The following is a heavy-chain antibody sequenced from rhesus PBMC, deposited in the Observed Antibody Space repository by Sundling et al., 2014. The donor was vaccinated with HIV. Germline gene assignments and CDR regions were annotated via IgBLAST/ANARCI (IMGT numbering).Heavy chain of an antibody. J-gene: IGHJ4*01. D-gene: IGHD1-1*01. V-gene: IGHV4S10*01. CDR2: IYGSTTST. Sequence: QVQLQESGPGVVKPSETLSLTCGVSGGSIGDSYRWSWIRQPPGKGLEWIGYIYGSTTSTNYNPSLESRVTISKDTSKNQFSLNLNYVTAADTAVYYCARGMELTYWGQGVLVTVS. CDR1: GGSIGDSYR. CDR3: ARGMELTY.